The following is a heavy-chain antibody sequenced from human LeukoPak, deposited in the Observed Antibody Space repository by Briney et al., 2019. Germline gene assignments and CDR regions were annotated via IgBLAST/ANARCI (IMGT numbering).Heavy chain of an antibody. CDR2: TYYRSKWYN. CDR1: GDSVSSNSAA. V-gene: IGHV6-1*01. CDR3: ARISRVATAGRRDY. D-gene: IGHD6-13*01. J-gene: IGHJ4*02. Sequence: SQTLSLTCAISGDSVSSNSAAWNWIRQSPSIGLEWLGRTYYRSKWYNDYAVSVKSRITINPDTSKNQFSLQLNSVTPEDTAVYYCARISRVATAGRRDYWGQGTLVTVSS.